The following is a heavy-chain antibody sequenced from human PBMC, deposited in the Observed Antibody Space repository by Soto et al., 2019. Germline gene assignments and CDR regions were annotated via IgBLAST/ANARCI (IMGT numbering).Heavy chain of an antibody. CDR2: IFHGGNT. CDR3: ARARWYDAFDV. J-gene: IGHJ3*01. V-gene: IGHV4-38-2*01. CDR1: GFFISSGNY. Sequence: TSETLSLTCAVSGFFISSGNYWGWIRKPPGKGLEWIGSIFHGGNTYYNPSLKSRVTISVDMSKNQFSLKLNSVTAADTAVYYCARARWYDAFDVWGQGTVVTVSS. D-gene: IGHD2-15*01.